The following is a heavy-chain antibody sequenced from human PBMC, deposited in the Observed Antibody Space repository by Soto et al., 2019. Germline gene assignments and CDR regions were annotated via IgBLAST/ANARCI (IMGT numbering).Heavy chain of an antibody. CDR2: ISGTTGGT. V-gene: IGHV3-23*01. CDR3: AKRVVVSGATYYSDY. D-gene: IGHD2-15*01. Sequence: PGGSLRLSCAASGFTFSNYAMSWVRQAPGKGLEWVSAISGTTGGTFYADSVKGRFTISRDNSRNTLYLQMNSLRPEDTALYYCAKRVVVSGATYYSDYWGQGTLVTVSS. CDR1: GFTFSNYA. J-gene: IGHJ4*02.